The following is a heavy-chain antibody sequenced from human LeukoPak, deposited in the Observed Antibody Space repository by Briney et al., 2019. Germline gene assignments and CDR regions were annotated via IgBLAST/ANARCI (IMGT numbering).Heavy chain of an antibody. CDR1: GFTFSTYA. CDR2: ISGSGGGT. Sequence: GGSLRLSCAASGFTFSTYAVSWVRQAPGKGLEWVSDISGSGGGTYYADSVKGRFTISRDNSKDTVYLQMNSLRVDDTAVYYCAKSNREQLVRSYGLDVWGQGTTVTVSS. V-gene: IGHV3-23*01. CDR3: AKSNREQLVRSYGLDV. D-gene: IGHD6-13*01. J-gene: IGHJ6*02.